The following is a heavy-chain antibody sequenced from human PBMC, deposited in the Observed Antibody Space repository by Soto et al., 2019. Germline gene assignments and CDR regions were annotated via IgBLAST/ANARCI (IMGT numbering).Heavy chain of an antibody. Sequence: QVQLVQSGAEVKKPGSSVKVSCKASGGTFSSYTISWVRQAPGQGLEWMGRIIPILGIANYAQKFQGRVTITADKSTSTAYMELSSLRSEDTAVYYCARELGYYDSSGYPNWYFDLWGRRTLVTVSS. CDR2: IIPILGIA. D-gene: IGHD3-22*01. V-gene: IGHV1-69*08. J-gene: IGHJ2*01. CDR1: GGTFSSYT. CDR3: ARELGYYDSSGYPNWYFDL.